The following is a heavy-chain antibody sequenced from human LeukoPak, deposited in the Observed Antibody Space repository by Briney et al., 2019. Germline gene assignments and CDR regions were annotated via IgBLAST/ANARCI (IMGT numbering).Heavy chain of an antibody. CDR2: IGGSDGST. V-gene: IGHV3-23*01. Sequence: PGGSLRLSCAASGFTFSSYAMSWVRQAPEKGLEWVSTIGGSDGSTDYADSVKGRFTISRDNFKNTLSLQMKSLRAEDTAVYYCAKEPGYSTGWGIDYWGQGTLVTVSS. CDR1: GFTFSSYA. CDR3: AKEPGYSTGWGIDY. J-gene: IGHJ4*02. D-gene: IGHD6-19*01.